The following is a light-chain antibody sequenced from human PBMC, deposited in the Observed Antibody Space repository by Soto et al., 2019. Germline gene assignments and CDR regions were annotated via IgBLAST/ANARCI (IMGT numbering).Light chain of an antibody. V-gene: IGKV3-20*01. Sequence: ETGMANTPATLSLSAGESSTLSSTASQSISSTHLVWYQQKPGQAPSLLIFGASSRATGIPDRFSGSGSGTDFTLTISGLEPEDFAVYYCQQYASSPGTFGQGTKVDIK. CDR2: GAS. CDR1: QSISSTH. J-gene: IGKJ1*01. CDR3: QQYASSPGT.